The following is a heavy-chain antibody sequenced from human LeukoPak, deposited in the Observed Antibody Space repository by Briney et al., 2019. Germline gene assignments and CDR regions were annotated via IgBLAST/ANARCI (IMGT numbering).Heavy chain of an antibody. CDR3: ARGFLAENYYDQRFDY. Sequence: ASVKVSCKASGYTFTSYDINWVRQATGQGLEWMGWMNPNSGNTGYAQKFQGRVTMTRNTSISTAYMELSSLRSEDTAVYYCARGFLAENYYDQRFDYWGQGTLVTVSS. J-gene: IGHJ4*02. D-gene: IGHD3-22*01. CDR2: MNPNSGNT. CDR1: GYTFTSYD. V-gene: IGHV1-8*01.